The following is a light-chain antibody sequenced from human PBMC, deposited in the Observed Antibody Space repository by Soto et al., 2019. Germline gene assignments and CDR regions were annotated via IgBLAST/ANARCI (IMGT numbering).Light chain of an antibody. V-gene: IGKV1-6*01. Sequence: AIQMTQSPSSLSASVGDRVTITCRASQVIRNDLGWYQQKPGKAPKLLISGASSLQSGVPSRFSGSGSGTDFTLTISSLQPVDFSTYYCLQDYNYPLTFGGGTKVEIK. CDR2: GAS. CDR1: QVIRND. CDR3: LQDYNYPLT. J-gene: IGKJ4*01.